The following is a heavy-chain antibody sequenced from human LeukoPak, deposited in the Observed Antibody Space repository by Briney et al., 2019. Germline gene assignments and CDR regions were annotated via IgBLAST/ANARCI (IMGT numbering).Heavy chain of an antibody. V-gene: IGHV3-53*01. J-gene: IGHJ4*02. Sequence: GGSLRLSCAVSGFTVSSNDMNWVRQAPGKGLEWVSVVYTGGTTSYADSVTGRFTISRDNSKSTVYLQMNSLRAEDTAVYYCARDIAADAYSFFDYWGQGTLVTVSS. CDR2: VYTGGTT. D-gene: IGHD5-24*01. CDR1: GFTVSSND. CDR3: ARDIAADAYSFFDY.